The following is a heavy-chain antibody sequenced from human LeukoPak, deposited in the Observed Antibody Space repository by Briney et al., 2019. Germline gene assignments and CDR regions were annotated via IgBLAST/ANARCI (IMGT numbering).Heavy chain of an antibody. CDR3: ARHVGYGNNWFDP. CDR2: IYYTGST. CDR1: GGSISNSNYY. J-gene: IGHJ5*02. V-gene: IGHV4-39*01. Sequence: SETLSLTCTVSGGSISNSNYYWVWIRQPPGKGLEWFGSIYYTGSTYHNPSLNSRITISVDTSKNQFSLKLRSVTAADTAAYYCARHVGYGNNWFDPWGQGTLVTVSS. D-gene: IGHD5-18*01.